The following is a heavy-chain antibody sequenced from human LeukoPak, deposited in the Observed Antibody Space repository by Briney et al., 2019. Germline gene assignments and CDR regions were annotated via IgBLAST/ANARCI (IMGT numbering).Heavy chain of an antibody. V-gene: IGHV1-69*05. CDR1: GGTFSSYA. CDR2: IIPIFGTA. Sequence: ASVKVSCKASGGTFSSYAISWVRQAPGQGLEWMGGIIPIFGTANYAQKFQGRVTITTDESTSTAYMELSSLRSEDTAVYYCASWDAFPIRSPLYYFDYWGQGTLVTVSS. CDR3: ASWDAFPIRSPLYYFDY. J-gene: IGHJ4*02. D-gene: IGHD2-21*01.